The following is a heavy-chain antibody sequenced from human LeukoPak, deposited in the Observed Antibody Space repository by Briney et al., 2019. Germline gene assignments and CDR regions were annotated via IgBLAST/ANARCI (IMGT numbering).Heavy chain of an antibody. CDR2: ISSDGWST. CDR3: AGVSQFPGISSDY. Sequence: PGGSLRLSCAASGFIFSSHWMHWVRQAPGKGLVWVSRISSDGWSTSYADSVKGRFTASRDNAENTLYLQMNSLRAEDTAVYYCAGVSQFPGISSDYWGQGSLVTVSS. CDR1: GFIFSSHW. D-gene: IGHD2-21*01. V-gene: IGHV3-74*01. J-gene: IGHJ4*02.